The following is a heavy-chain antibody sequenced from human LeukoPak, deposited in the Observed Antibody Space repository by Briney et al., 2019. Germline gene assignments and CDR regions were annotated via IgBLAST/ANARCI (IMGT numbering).Heavy chain of an antibody. CDR3: ARGRNNQITMIRGPNHYFGLDV. J-gene: IGHJ6*02. V-gene: IGHV4-34*01. D-gene: IGHD3-10*01. Sequence: SETLSLTCAVYGGSFSGYYWSWIRQPPGKGLDWIGEINHSGSIKYNPSLKSRVTISVDTSKNQFSLRLSSVTAADTALYYCARGRNNQITMIRGPNHYFGLDVWGQGTTVTVSS. CDR2: INHSGSI. CDR1: GGSFSGYY.